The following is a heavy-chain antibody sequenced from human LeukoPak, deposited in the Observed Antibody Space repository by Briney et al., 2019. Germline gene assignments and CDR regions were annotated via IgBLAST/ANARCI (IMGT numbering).Heavy chain of an antibody. Sequence: ASVKVSCKASGGTFSSYAISWVRQAPGQGLEWMGGIIPIFGTANYAQKIQGRVTITADKSTSTAYMELSSLRSEDTAVYYCAREATMVRGVIPYYFDYWGQGTLVTVSS. V-gene: IGHV1-69*06. J-gene: IGHJ4*02. CDR3: AREATMVRGVIPYYFDY. CDR2: IIPIFGTA. D-gene: IGHD3-10*01. CDR1: GGTFSSYA.